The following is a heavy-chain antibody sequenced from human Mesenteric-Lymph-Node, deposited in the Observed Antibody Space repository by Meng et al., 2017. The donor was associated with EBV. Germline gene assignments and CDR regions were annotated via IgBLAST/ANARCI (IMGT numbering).Heavy chain of an antibody. CDR3: AHRPGGFLSGYYDF. Sequence: QITLKESGPTLVKPTQTLTLTCTFSGFSLITSGLGVGWIRQPPGKALEWLALIYWDDDKRYSPSLKNKLTITKDTSKNQVVLKMTNMDPEDTATYYCAHRPGGFLSGYYDFWGQGALVTVSS. V-gene: IGHV2-5*02. J-gene: IGHJ4*02. CDR1: GFSLITSGLG. CDR2: IYWDDDK. D-gene: IGHD3-3*01.